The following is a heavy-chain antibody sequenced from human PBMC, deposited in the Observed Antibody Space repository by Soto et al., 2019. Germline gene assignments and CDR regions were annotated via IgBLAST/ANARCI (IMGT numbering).Heavy chain of an antibody. CDR2: ISAYNGNT. CDR1: GYTFTSYG. CDR3: AKTVGLNTAILQGGGFETPPKNSFDN. J-gene: IGHJ4*02. Sequence: GASGKVSCKASGYTFTSYGISWVRQAPGQGLEWMGWISAYNGNTNYAQKLQGRVTMTTDTSTSTAYMELRSLRSDDTAVYYCAKTVGLNTAILQGGGFETPPKNSFDNGGQEAVFTIPS. V-gene: IGHV1-18*01. D-gene: IGHD5-18*01.